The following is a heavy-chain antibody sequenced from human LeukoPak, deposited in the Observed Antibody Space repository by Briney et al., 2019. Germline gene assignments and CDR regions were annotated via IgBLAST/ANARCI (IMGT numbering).Heavy chain of an antibody. J-gene: IGHJ5*02. D-gene: IGHD3-10*01. Sequence: GASVKVSCKASGYTFTRYYMNWVRQAPGQGLEWMGIINPSGGSKNYAQKFQGRVTMTRDTSTSTIYMEVSSLRSEDTAVYYCATSFRAVNWFDPWGQGTLVTVSS. CDR2: INPSGGSK. CDR1: GYTFTRYY. CDR3: ATSFRAVNWFDP. V-gene: IGHV1-46*01.